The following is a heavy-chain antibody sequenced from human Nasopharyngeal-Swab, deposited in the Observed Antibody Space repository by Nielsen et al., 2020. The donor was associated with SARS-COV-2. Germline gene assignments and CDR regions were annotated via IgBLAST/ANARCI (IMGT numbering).Heavy chain of an antibody. Sequence: GGSLRLSCAASGFTFSSYGMHWVRQAPGKGLEWVAVISYDGSNKYYADSVKGRFTISRDNSKNTLYLQMNSLRAEDTAVYYCAGELLAYYGMDVWGQGTTVTVSS. CDR2: ISYDGSNK. J-gene: IGHJ6*02. D-gene: IGHD3-10*01. CDR3: AGELLAYYGMDV. CDR1: GFTFSSYG. V-gene: IGHV3-30*03.